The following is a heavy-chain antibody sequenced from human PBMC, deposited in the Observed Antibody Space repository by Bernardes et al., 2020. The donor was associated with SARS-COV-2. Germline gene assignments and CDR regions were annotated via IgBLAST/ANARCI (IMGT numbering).Heavy chain of an antibody. Sequence: SVKVSCKASGFAFSSSAVQWARQARGQRLEWIGWIVVYNGDTKYAQRFQDRVTITRDMSTNTAYMELSGLGSEDTAVYYCSALMTTVRTFVSWGQGTLLSVSS. CDR2: IVVYNGDT. CDR3: SALMTTVRTFVS. J-gene: IGHJ5*01. V-gene: IGHV1-58*01. CDR1: GFAFSSSA. D-gene: IGHD4-17*01.